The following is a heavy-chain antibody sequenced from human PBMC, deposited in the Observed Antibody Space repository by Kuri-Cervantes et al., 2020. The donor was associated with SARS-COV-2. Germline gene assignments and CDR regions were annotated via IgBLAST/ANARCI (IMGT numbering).Heavy chain of an antibody. D-gene: IGHD2-2*01. CDR1: GYTFTDYA. J-gene: IGHJ4*02. V-gene: IGHV1-3*01. CDR2: INAGNGDT. Sequence: ASVKVSCNASGYTFTDYAIHWVRQAPGQRLEWMGWINAGNGDTRYSQKFRGRVTITRDTSASTAYMDLSSLRSEDTALYYCARDLPYCSRASCSRFDYWGQGTLVTVSS. CDR3: ARDLPYCSRASCSRFDY.